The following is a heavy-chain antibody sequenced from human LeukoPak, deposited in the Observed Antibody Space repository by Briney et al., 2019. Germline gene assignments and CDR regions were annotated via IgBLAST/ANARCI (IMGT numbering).Heavy chain of an antibody. CDR2: ISYDGSNK. Sequence: GGSLRLSCAASGFTFSSYAMHWVRRAPGKGLEWVAVISYDGSNKYYADSVKGRFTISRDKSKNTLYLQMNSLRAEDTAVYYCASGYCSSTSCYNIGYWAQGTLVTVSS. CDR1: GFTFSSYA. V-gene: IGHV3-30-3*01. D-gene: IGHD2-2*02. CDR3: ASGYCSSTSCYNIGY. J-gene: IGHJ4*02.